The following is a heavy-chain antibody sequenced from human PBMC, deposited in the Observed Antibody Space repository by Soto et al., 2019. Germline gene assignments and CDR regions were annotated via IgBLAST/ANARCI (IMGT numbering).Heavy chain of an antibody. CDR3: GRVVEGATRHTDPDS. V-gene: IGHV4-39*01. Sequence: PSETLSLTCTVSGVSIHNSHSFWAWIRQPPGKGLQIIASVYHNGGSHYNSSLKSRVTISVDTANNQVSLRMSSLTAAYTAFYYCGRVVEGATRHTDPDSWGQGILVTVSS. D-gene: IGHD2-21*01. CDR2: VYHNGGS. J-gene: IGHJ5*01. CDR1: GVSIHNSHSF.